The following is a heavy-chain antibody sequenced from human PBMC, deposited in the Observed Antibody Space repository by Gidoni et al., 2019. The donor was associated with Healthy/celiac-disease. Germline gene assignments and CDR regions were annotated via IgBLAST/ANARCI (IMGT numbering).Heavy chain of an antibody. Sequence: EVQLLESGGGLVQPGGSLRLACAAAGFTFSSYAMCWFRQAPGKGLDWVSAISCIGGSTYYADSVKGRFTISRDNSKNTLYLQMNSLRAEDTAVYYCAKGSLFLTYFDYWGQGTLVTVSS. CDR2: ISCIGGST. V-gene: IGHV3-23*01. D-gene: IGHD3-16*02. CDR3: AKGSLFLTYFDY. CDR1: GFTFSSYA. J-gene: IGHJ4*02.